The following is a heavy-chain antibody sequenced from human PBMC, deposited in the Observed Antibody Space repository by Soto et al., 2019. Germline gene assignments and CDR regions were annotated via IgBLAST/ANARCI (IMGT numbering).Heavy chain of an antibody. V-gene: IGHV3-30-3*01. CDR3: VTAYTYGPDAFDI. CDR1: GFTFSSYA. D-gene: IGHD5-18*01. J-gene: IGHJ3*02. CDR2: IFHDGSDE. Sequence: QVQLVESGGGVVQPGRSLRLSCAGSGFTFSSYAMHWVRQAPGKGLEWVAVIFHDGSDEYYADSVKGRLTVSRDNSKNALILHLNSLKAEDTAVYYCVTAYTYGPDAFDIWGQGTMVSVTT.